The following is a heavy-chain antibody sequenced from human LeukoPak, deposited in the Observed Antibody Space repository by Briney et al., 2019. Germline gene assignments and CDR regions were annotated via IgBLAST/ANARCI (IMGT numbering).Heavy chain of an antibody. CDR1: GYIFTSNY. J-gene: IGHJ4*02. Sequence: GASVKVSCKASGYIFTSNYIHWVRQAPGQGLEWMGMIYPRDGSTSYAQRFQDRVTVTRDTSTSTVHMELSGLRSEDTAVYYCARDQEGFDYWGQGTQVIVSS. V-gene: IGHV1-46*01. CDR2: IYPRDGST. CDR3: ARDQEGFDY.